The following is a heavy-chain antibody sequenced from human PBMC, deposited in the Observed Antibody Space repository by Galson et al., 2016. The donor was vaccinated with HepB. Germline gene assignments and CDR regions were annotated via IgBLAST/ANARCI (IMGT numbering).Heavy chain of an antibody. D-gene: IGHD2-15*01. Sequence: SLRLSCAASGFTFDDYAMHWVRQAPGKGLEWVSGISWQSGNIGYADSVKGRFTISRDNAKNFLYLQMNSLRTEDTALSYCAKATLGAATFYYGMGVWGHGTTVIVSS. CDR2: ISWQSGNI. CDR1: GFTFDDYA. J-gene: IGHJ6*02. V-gene: IGHV3-9*01. CDR3: AKATLGAATFYYGMGV.